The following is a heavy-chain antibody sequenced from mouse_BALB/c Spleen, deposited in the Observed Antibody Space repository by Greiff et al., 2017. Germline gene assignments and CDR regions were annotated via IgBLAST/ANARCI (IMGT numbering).Heavy chain of an antibody. J-gene: IGHJ1*01. CDR1: GYSITSDYA. Sequence: EVKLVESGPGLVKPSQSLSLTCTVTGYSITSDYAWNWIRQFPGNKLEWMGYISYSGSTSYNPSLKSRISITRDTSKNQFFLQLNSVTTEDTATYYCARENYGPWYFDVWGAGTTVTVSS. V-gene: IGHV3-2*02. D-gene: IGHD1-1*01. CDR2: ISYSGST. CDR3: ARENYGPWYFDV.